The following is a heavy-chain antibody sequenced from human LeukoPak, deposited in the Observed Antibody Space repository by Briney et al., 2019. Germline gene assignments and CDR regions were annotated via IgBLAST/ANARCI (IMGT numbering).Heavy chain of an antibody. D-gene: IGHD6-19*01. Sequence: EASVQVSYKASGYTFTSNDINWVRQGTGQGLEWMGWMNPNSGNTNYAQKFQGRVTMTRNTSISTAYMELSSLRFEDTAVYFCARARGSGWRVFDYWGQGTLVTVSS. CDR1: GYTFTSND. CDR3: ARARGSGWRVFDY. CDR2: MNPNSGNT. V-gene: IGHV1-8*01. J-gene: IGHJ4*02.